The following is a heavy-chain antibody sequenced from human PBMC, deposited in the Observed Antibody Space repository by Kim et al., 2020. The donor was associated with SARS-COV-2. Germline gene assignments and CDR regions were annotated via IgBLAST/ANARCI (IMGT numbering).Heavy chain of an antibody. J-gene: IGHJ6*02. D-gene: IGHD3-22*01. CDR2: INSDGSCA. CDR1: GFTFSNYW. Sequence: GGSLRLSCAASGFTFSNYWIHWVRQAPGKGLVWVSRINSDGSCAVYADSVKGRFTTSRDNARNAVYLEMNSLRAEDTAVYYCAGAKDYYHSSGYQEFHYFYALDVWGQGATVTVSS. V-gene: IGHV3-74*01. CDR3: AGAKDYYHSSGYQEFHYFYALDV.